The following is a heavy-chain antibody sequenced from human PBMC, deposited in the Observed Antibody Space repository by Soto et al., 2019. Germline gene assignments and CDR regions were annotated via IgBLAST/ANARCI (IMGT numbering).Heavy chain of an antibody. CDR3: AREVEGVVVYYYYGMDV. CDR1: GYTFTSYG. J-gene: IGHJ6*02. CDR2: ISAYNGNT. D-gene: IGHD2-2*01. Sequence: SVKVSCKASGYTFTSYGISWVRQAPGQGLEWMGWISAYNGNTNYAQKLQGRVTMTTDTSTSTAYMELRSLRSDDTAVYYCAREVEGVVVYYYYGMDVRGQGTTVTVSS. V-gene: IGHV1-18*01.